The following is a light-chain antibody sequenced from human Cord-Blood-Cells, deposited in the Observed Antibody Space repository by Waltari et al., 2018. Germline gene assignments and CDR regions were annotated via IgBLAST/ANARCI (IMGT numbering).Light chain of an antibody. CDR2: EGS. Sequence: QSALTQPASVSGSPGQSITISVTGTSSAVGSNNLVHWYQQHPGKAPKLMFYEGSKRPSGVSNRFSASKSGNTASLTISGLQADDGADYYCCSSAGSSTLVFGGGTKLTVL. CDR1: SSAVGSNNL. J-gene: IGLJ3*02. CDR3: CSSAGSSTLV. V-gene: IGLV2-23*01.